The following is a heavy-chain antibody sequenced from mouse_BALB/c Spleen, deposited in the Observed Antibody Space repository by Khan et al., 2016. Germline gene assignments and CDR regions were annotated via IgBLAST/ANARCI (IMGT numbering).Heavy chain of an antibody. CDR1: GFTFNTYA. D-gene: IGHD1-1*01. CDR3: VRHYGSSYFDY. J-gene: IGHJ2*01. CDR2: IRSKSNNYAT. Sequence: VQLVESGGGLVQPKGSLKLSCAASGFTFNTYAMNWVRQAPGKGLEWVARIRSKSNNYATYYADSVKDRFTISRDDSQSMLYLQMNNLKTEDTAMYYCVRHYGSSYFDYWGQGTTLTVSS. V-gene: IGHV10-1*02.